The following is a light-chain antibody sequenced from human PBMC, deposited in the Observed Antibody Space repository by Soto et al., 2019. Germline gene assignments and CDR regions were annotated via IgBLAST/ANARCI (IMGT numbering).Light chain of an antibody. V-gene: IGKV3-20*01. CDR3: QQPRSAPWT. J-gene: IGKJ1*01. CDR2: GAS. CDR1: QSVSSSY. Sequence: EIVLTQSPGTLSLSPGERATLSCRASQSVSSSYLAWYQQKPGQAPRLLIYGASSRATGIPDRFSGSGSGTDFTLTTSRQKPEACALPYCQQPRSAPWTVTQGTKVDIK.